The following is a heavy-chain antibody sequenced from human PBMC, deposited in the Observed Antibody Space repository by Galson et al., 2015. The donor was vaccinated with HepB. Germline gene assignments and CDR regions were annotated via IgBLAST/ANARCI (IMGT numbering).Heavy chain of an antibody. J-gene: IGHJ4*02. CDR3: TRHEVRYKVESERCFDY. CDR2: IRDKANSYGT. Sequence: SLRLSCAASGFTFSGSAIHWVRQASGKGLEWVGRIRDKANSYGTIYAASVKGRFTISRDDSKNTAYLQMNSLETEDTAVYYCTRHEVRYKVESERCFDYWGQGTLVTVSS. CDR1: GFTFSGSA. V-gene: IGHV3-73*01. D-gene: IGHD1-1*01.